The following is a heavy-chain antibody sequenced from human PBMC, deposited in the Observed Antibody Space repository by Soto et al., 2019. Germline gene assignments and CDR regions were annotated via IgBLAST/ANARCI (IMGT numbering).Heavy chain of an antibody. J-gene: IGHJ3*02. Sequence: ASVKVSCKASGYTFTSYYMHWVRQAPGQGLEWMGIINPSGGSTSYAQKFQGRVTMTRDTSTSTVYMELSSLRSEDTAVYYCARASPYYDSSGYPHGDAFDIWGQGTMVTV. D-gene: IGHD3-22*01. V-gene: IGHV1-46*01. CDR2: INPSGGST. CDR1: GYTFTSYY. CDR3: ARASPYYDSSGYPHGDAFDI.